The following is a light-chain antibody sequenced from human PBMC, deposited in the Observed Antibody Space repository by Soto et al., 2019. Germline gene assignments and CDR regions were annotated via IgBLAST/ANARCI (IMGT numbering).Light chain of an antibody. V-gene: IGKV3-11*01. Sequence: EIVLTQSPATLSLSPGERATLSCRASQSVSSYLAWYQQKPGQAPRLLIYDASNRATGIPARFSGSGSGTDSTLTISSLEPEDFAVYYCQQRSNWPRTFRQGTKV. CDR2: DAS. CDR3: QQRSNWPRT. CDR1: QSVSSY. J-gene: IGKJ1*01.